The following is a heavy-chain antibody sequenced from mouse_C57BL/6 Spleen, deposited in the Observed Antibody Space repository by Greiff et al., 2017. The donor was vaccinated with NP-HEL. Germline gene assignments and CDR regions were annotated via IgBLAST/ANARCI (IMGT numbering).Heavy chain of an antibody. Sequence: QVQLQQPGAELVKPGTSVKLSCKASGYTFTSYWMHWVKQRPGQGLEWIGMIDPNNSYTNYNQKFKGKATLTVDTSSSTAYMQLSSLTSEDSAVYYCARGYYGSMDYWGQGTLVTVSA. CDR1: GYTFTSYW. V-gene: IGHV1-59*01. CDR2: IDPNNSYT. J-gene: IGHJ3*01. D-gene: IGHD1-1*01. CDR3: ARGYYGSMDY.